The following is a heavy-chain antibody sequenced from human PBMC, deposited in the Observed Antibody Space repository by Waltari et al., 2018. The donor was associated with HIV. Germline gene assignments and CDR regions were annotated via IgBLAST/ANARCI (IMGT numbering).Heavy chain of an antibody. D-gene: IGHD5-12*01. CDR2: SYSGGSI. CDR1: GFTVSSNH. J-gene: IGHJ4*02. V-gene: IGHV3-53*01. CDR3: ARIGYGDPDY. Sequence: EVQLVESGGGLIQPGGSLRLSCAASGFTVSSNHMSWVRQAPGKGREWVSMSYSGGSIYYGDSVKGRFTISRDRAENTLYLQMNSLAVDDSAVYYCARIGYGDPDYWGQGTLVTVSS.